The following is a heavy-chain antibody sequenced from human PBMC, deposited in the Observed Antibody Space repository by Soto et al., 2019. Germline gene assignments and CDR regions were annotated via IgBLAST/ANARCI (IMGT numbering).Heavy chain of an antibody. Sequence: SETLSLTCTVSGGSISSGDYYWSWIRQPPGKGLEWIGYIYYSGSTYYNPSLKSRVTISVDTSKNQFSLKLSSVTAADTAVYYCARGGDYYDSSGYYGPGYFDLWGRGTLVTVSS. J-gene: IGHJ2*01. CDR3: ARGGDYYDSSGYYGPGYFDL. D-gene: IGHD3-22*01. CDR1: GGSISSGDYY. CDR2: IYYSGST. V-gene: IGHV4-30-4*01.